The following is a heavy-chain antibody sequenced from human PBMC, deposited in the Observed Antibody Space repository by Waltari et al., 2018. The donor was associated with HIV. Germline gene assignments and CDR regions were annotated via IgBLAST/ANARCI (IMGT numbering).Heavy chain of an antibody. V-gene: IGHV3-23*01. CDR3: AKNGEASGWYDY. D-gene: IGHD6-19*01. CDR2: ITSSGGNT. J-gene: IGHJ4*02. CDR1: GCTFSSYA. Sequence: EVQLLESGGGLVQPGGSLRLSCAATGCTFSSYAMSWVRQAPGKGLEWVSAITSSGGNTYYGDSVKGRFTISRDNSKNTLYLQMNSLRAEDTAVYYCAKNGEASGWYDYWGQGTLVTVSS.